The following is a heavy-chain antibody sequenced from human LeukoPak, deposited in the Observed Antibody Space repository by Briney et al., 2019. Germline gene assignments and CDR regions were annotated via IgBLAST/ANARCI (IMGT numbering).Heavy chain of an antibody. CDR1: GYTFTSYD. CDR2: MNPNSGNT. Sequence: ASVKVSCTASGYTFTSYDINWVRQATGQGLEWMGWMNPNSGNTGYAQKFQGRVTMTRNTSISTAYMELSSLRSEDTAVYYCARGGLRYFDWLWHYYYYGMDVWGQGTTVTVSS. D-gene: IGHD3-9*01. V-gene: IGHV1-8*01. J-gene: IGHJ6*02. CDR3: ARGGLRYFDWLWHYYYYGMDV.